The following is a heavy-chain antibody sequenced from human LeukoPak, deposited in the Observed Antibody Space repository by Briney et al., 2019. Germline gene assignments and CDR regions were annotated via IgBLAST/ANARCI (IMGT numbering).Heavy chain of an antibody. CDR2: FDPEDGET. J-gene: IGHJ4*02. D-gene: IGHD2-2*01. CDR3: ATDLGCSSTSCSDY. V-gene: IGHV1-24*01. CDR1: RYTLTELS. Sequence: ASVKVSCKVSRYTLTELSMHWVRQAPGKGLEWMGGFDPEDGETIYAQKFQGRVTMTEDTSTDTAYMELSSLRSEDTAVYYCATDLGCSSTSCSDYWGQGTLVTVSS.